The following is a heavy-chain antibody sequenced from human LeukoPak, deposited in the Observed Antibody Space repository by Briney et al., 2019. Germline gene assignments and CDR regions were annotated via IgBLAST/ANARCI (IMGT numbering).Heavy chain of an antibody. CDR1: GGSISSSNW. J-gene: IGHJ4*02. Sequence: SETLSLTCAVSGGSISSSNWWTWVRQPPGKGLEWLGEIYHSGTTNYNPSLKSRVTMSVDTSKNQSSLKLTSVTAADTAVYYCADDFGDWGQGTLVTVSS. V-gene: IGHV4-4*02. CDR3: ADDFGD. CDR2: IYHSGTT. D-gene: IGHD4-17*01.